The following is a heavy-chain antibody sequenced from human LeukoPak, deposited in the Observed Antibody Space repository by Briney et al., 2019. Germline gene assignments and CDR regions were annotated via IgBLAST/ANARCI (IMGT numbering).Heavy chain of an antibody. J-gene: IGHJ4*02. CDR1: GGSISSSSYY. D-gene: IGHD3-10*01. V-gene: IGHV4-39*01. CDR3: ARHELFGELLQNYFDY. CDR2: IYYSGST. Sequence: SETLSLTCTVSGGSISSSSYYWGWIRQPPGKGLEWIGSIYYSGSTYYNPSLKSRVTISVDTSKNQLSLKLSSVTAADTAVYYCARHELFGELLQNYFDYWGQGTLVTVSS.